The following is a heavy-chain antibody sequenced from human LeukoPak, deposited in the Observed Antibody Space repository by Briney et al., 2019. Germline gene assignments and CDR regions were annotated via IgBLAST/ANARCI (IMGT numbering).Heavy chain of an antibody. D-gene: IGHD6-13*01. J-gene: IGHJ5*02. Sequence: GASVKVSCKASGYTFTNYYMHWVRQAPGQGPEWMGIIDPSGGSTTYAQKFQGRVTMTRDTSTSTVYMELSSLRSEDTAVYYCARDFRFDSRSFRRFDPWGQGTLVTVSS. CDR3: ARDFRFDSRSFRRFDP. V-gene: IGHV1-46*01. CDR2: IDPSGGST. CDR1: GYTFTNYY.